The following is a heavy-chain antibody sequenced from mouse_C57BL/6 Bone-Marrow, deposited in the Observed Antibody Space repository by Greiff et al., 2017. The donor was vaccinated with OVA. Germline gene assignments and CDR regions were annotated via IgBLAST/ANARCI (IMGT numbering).Heavy chain of an antibody. D-gene: IGHD1-1*01. Sequence: VQLQQPGAELVRPGTSVKLSCKASGYTFTSYWMHWVKQRPGQGLEWIGVIDPSDSYTNYNQKFKGKATLTVDTSSSTAYMQLSSLTSEDSAVDYCASRGLLRAMDYWGQGTSVTVSS. CDR1: GYTFTSYW. V-gene: IGHV1-59*01. CDR3: ASRGLLRAMDY. CDR2: IDPSDSYT. J-gene: IGHJ4*01.